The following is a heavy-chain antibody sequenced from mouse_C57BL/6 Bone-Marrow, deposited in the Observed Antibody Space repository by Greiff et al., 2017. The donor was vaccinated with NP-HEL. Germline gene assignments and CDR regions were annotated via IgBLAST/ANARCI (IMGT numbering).Heavy chain of an antibody. CDR2: ISYDGSN. CDR3: ARRGGITTVVARGYFDV. V-gene: IGHV3-6*01. J-gene: IGHJ1*03. D-gene: IGHD1-1*01. Sequence: EVKLVESGPGLVKPSQSLSLTCSVTGYSITSGYYWNWIRQFPGNKLEWMGYISYDGSNNYNPSLKNRISITRDTSKNQFFLKLNSVTTEDTATYYCARRGGITTVVARGYFDVWGTGTTVTVSS. CDR1: GYSITSGYY.